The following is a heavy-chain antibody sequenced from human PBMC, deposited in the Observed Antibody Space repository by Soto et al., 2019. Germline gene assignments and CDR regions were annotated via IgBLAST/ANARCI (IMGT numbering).Heavy chain of an antibody. CDR1: GGSVSSGSYY. D-gene: IGHD4-17*01. CDR3: ASQYDYGGNPLDY. J-gene: IGHJ4*02. V-gene: IGHV4-61*01. Sequence: QVQLQESGPGLVKPSETLSLTCTVSGGSVSSGSYYWSWIRQPPGKGLEWFGYIYYSGSTNYNPSLKSRVTISVDTSKNQFSLKLSSVTAADTAVYYCASQYDYGGNPLDYWGQGTLVTVSS. CDR2: IYYSGST.